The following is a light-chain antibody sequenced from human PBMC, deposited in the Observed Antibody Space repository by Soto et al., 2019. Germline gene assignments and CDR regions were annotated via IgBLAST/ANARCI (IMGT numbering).Light chain of an antibody. V-gene: IGKV3-11*01. Sequence: EIVLTQSPATLSLSPGGRSTLSCRASQSISSSLAWYQQKPGQAPRLLIYDAASSATDFPDSVSGRGSGTDFPRTIGSLEPEDFAVYYCKQRSEWPRTFGEGTKVEIK. CDR2: DAA. J-gene: IGKJ1*01. CDR3: KQRSEWPRT. CDR1: QSISSS.